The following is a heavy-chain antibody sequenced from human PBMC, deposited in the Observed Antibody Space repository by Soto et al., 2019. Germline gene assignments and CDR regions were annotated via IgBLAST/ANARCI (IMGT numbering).Heavy chain of an antibody. D-gene: IGHD3-10*01. Sequence: QVQLVESGGGVVQPGRSLRLSCAASGFTFSSYAMHWVRQAPGKGLEWVAVISYDGSNKYYADSVKGRFTISRDNSKNTLYLQMNSLRAEDTAVYYCARDIKPMVRGITVLLSDVLVDYWGQGTLVTVSS. CDR3: ARDIKPMVRGITVLLSDVLVDY. J-gene: IGHJ4*02. CDR1: GFTFSSYA. CDR2: ISYDGSNK. V-gene: IGHV3-30-3*01.